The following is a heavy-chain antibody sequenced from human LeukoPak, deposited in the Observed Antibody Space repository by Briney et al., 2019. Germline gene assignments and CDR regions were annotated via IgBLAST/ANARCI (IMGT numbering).Heavy chain of an antibody. J-gene: IGHJ6*02. CDR2: FDPEDGET. Sequence: ASVKVSCKVSGYTLTELSMHWVRQAPGKGLEWMGVFDPEDGETIYAQKFQGRVTMTEDTSTDTAYMELSSLRSEDTAVYYCATLSRFPLNVNYYYYYGMDVWGQGTTVTVSS. V-gene: IGHV1-24*01. CDR3: ATLSRFPLNVNYYYYYGMDV. CDR1: GYTLTELS.